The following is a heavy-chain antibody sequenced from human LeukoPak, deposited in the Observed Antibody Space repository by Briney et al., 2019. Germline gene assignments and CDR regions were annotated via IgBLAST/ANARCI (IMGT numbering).Heavy chain of an antibody. Sequence: ASVKVSCKASGYTFTSYYMHWVRQAPGQGLEWMGIIKPSGGSTSYAQKFQGRVTMTRDTSISTAYMELSRLRSDDTAVYYCARDGWFGELSYDYWGQGTLVTVSS. CDR2: IKPSGGST. D-gene: IGHD3-10*01. CDR3: ARDGWFGELSYDY. J-gene: IGHJ4*02. V-gene: IGHV1-46*01. CDR1: GYTFTSYY.